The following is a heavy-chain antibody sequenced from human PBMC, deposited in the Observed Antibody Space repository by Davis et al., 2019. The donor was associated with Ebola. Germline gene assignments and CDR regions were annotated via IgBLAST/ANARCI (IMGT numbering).Heavy chain of an antibody. V-gene: IGHV3-11*01. CDR2: ISSSGSTK. CDR3: ARDRSVMVPYYYYGMDV. D-gene: IGHD5-18*01. Sequence: GESLKISCAASGFTFSDYYMTWIRQAPGKGLEWVSYISSSGSTKYYADSVKGRFTISRDNAKNTLYLQVNSLRAEDTAVYYCARDRSVMVPYYYYGMDVWGQGTTVTVSS. J-gene: IGHJ6*02. CDR1: GFTFSDYY.